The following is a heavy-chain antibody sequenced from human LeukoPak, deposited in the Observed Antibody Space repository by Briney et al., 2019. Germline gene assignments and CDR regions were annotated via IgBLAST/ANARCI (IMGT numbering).Heavy chain of an antibody. V-gene: IGHV4-39*01. CDR2: ICYSGST. CDR3: AIGSGYNWFDP. D-gene: IGHD3-10*01. J-gene: IGHJ5*02. CDR1: GGSISSSSYY. Sequence: PSETLSLTCTVSGGSISSSSYYWGWIRQPPGKGLEWIGSICYSGSTYYNPSLKSRVTISVDTSKNQFSLKLSSVTAADTAVYYCAIGSGYNWFDPWGQGTLVTVSS.